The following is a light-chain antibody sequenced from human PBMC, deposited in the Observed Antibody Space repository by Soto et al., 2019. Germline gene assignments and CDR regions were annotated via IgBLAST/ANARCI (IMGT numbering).Light chain of an antibody. CDR2: AAS. Sequence: IKLTQSPSSLSASVGDRLTLTCLASQGISTYLNWYHQKPGKAPKLLIYAASSLQSGVPSRFSGSGSGTDFTLTISSLQSEDFATYYCQQSYSTPPTFGGGTKVDIK. CDR3: QQSYSTPPT. J-gene: IGKJ4*01. CDR1: QGISTY. V-gene: IGKV1-39*01.